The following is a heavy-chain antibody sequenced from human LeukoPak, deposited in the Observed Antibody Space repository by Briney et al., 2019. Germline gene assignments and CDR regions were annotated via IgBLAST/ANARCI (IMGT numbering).Heavy chain of an antibody. CDR3: TKGRSNHY. J-gene: IGHJ4*02. CDR1: EFSFSDFW. D-gene: IGHD4-11*01. Sequence: GGSLRLSCVASEFSFSDFWMGWVRQAPGKGLEWAANINQGGSETYYVDSVKGRFTISRDNAKKSLFLQMNSLRAEDTAVYYCTKGRSNHYWGQGTLVTVST. V-gene: IGHV3-7*01. CDR2: INQGGSET.